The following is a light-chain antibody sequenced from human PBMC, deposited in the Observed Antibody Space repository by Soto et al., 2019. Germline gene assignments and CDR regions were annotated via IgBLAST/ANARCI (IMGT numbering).Light chain of an antibody. CDR2: DVS. V-gene: IGLV2-11*01. CDR3: CSFAGTYIHYV. J-gene: IGLJ1*01. CDR1: SSDIGTYNY. Sequence: QSALTQPRSVSGSPGQSVTISCTGTSSDIGTYNYVSWYQQHPGKAPKLMIYDVSKRPSGVPDRFSGSKSGNTASLTISGLQGEDEADYYCCSFAGTYIHYVFGSGTKVTVL.